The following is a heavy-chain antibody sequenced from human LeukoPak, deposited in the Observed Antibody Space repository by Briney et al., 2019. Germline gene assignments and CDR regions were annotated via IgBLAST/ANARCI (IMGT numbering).Heavy chain of an antibody. J-gene: IGHJ4*02. CDR2: IYHSGST. V-gene: IGHV4-38-2*01. CDR1: GYSISSGYY. CDR3: ARPIAPRYYFDY. Sequence: SETLSLTCAVSGYSISSGYYWGWIRQPPGKGLEWIGSIYHSGSTYYNPSLKSRVTISVDTSKNQFSLKLSSVTAADTAVYYCARPIAPRYYFDYWGQGTLVTVSS.